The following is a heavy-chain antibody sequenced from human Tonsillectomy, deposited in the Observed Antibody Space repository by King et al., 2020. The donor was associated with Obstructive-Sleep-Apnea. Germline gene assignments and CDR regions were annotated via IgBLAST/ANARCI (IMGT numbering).Heavy chain of an antibody. Sequence: VQLVESGGGVVQPGRSLRLSCAASGFTFSSYGMHWFRQAPGKGREWVAVISYDGSNKYYADSVKGRFTISRDNSKNTLYLQMNSLRAEDTAVYYCATSLYSGYGPIDYWGQGTLVTVSS. CDR1: GFTFSSYG. D-gene: IGHD5-12*01. CDR2: ISYDGSNK. CDR3: ATSLYSGYGPIDY. V-gene: IGHV3-30*03. J-gene: IGHJ4*02.